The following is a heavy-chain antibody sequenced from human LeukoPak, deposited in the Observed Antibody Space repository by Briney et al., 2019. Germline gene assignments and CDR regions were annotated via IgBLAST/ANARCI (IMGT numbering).Heavy chain of an antibody. V-gene: IGHV4-59*01. CDR1: GGSISSYY. CDR3: ARVVYSAHFDY. J-gene: IGHJ4*02. D-gene: IGHD1-26*01. Sequence: QASETLSLTCTASGGSISSYYWSWIRQPPGKGLEWIGYIYYSGSTNYNPSLKSRVTISVDTSKNQFSLKLSSVTAADTAVYYCARVVYSAHFDYWGQGTLVTVSS. CDR2: IYYSGST.